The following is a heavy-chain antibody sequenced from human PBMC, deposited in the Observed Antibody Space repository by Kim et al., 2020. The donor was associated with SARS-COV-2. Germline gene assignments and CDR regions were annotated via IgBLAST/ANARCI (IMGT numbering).Heavy chain of an antibody. V-gene: IGHV3-15*01. D-gene: IGHD3-3*01. CDR2: IKSKTDGGTT. Sequence: GGSLRLSCAASGFTFSNAWMSWVRQAPGKGLEWVGRIKSKTDGGTTDYAAPVKGRFTISRDDSKNTLYLQMNSLKTEDTAVYYCTTAFMDFWSGTDYYYYGMDVWGQGTTLTVSS. J-gene: IGHJ6*02. CDR3: TTAFMDFWSGTDYYYYGMDV. CDR1: GFTFSNAW.